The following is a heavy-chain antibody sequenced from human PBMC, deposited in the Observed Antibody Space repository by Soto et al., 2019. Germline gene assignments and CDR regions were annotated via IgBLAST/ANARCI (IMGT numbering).Heavy chain of an antibody. CDR2: ISGSGGIT. CDR1: GFPFSSYA. Sequence: GVLRLSCAASGFPFSSYAMTWVRQTPGKGLEWVSGISGSGGITYYADSVKGRFTISRDNSNNTLFLQMHSLRADDTAVYYCAKSLSASPNYFFDSWGQGTLVTVSS. J-gene: IGHJ4*02. V-gene: IGHV3-23*01. CDR3: AKSLSASPNYFFDS. D-gene: IGHD1-1*01.